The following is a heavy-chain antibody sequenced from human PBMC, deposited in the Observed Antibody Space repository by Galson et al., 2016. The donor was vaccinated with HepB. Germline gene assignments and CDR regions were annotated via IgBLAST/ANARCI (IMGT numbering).Heavy chain of an antibody. CDR2: IIPIFDTA. CDR1: GDTFSNYA. J-gene: IGHJ5*02. D-gene: IGHD6-6*01. Sequence: SVKVSCKASGDTFSNYAISWVRQAPGQGLERMGGIIPIFDTAVYAQRFQGRVTITADESTSTAYMELSSLTSADTAVYYCARDSSSSLVTSWFDPWGQGTLVTVSS. V-gene: IGHV1-69*13. CDR3: ARDSSSSLVTSWFDP.